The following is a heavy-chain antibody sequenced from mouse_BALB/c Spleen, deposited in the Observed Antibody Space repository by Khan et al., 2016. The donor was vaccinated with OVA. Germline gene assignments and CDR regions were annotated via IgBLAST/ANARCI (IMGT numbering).Heavy chain of an antibody. Sequence: QVQLKQSGAELMKPGASVKISCKATGYTFSTYWIEWVKQRPGHGLEWIGEILPGSVNTNYNEKFKGKATITAETSSNTAYIQLSGLTSEDSAVYYCARGGTAWFVSWGQGTLVTVSA. J-gene: IGHJ3*01. D-gene: IGHD3-3*01. CDR1: GYTFSTYW. CDR2: ILPGSVNT. V-gene: IGHV1-9*01. CDR3: ARGGTAWFVS.